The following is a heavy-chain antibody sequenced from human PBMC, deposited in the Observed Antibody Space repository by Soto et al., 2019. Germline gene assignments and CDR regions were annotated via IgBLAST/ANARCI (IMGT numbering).Heavy chain of an antibody. J-gene: IGHJ4*02. V-gene: IGHV4-39*07. Sequence: SETLSLTCTVSVGSISSSSYYWGWIRQPPGKVLDWIGSIYYSGNTNYNPSLKSRFTMSIDTSNNQFSLRLSSVTAADTAVYYCVRGFYVSRGYSSPFDYWGQGILVTVSS. D-gene: IGHD3-22*01. CDR1: VGSISSSSYY. CDR2: IYYSGNT. CDR3: VRGFYVSRGYSSPFDY.